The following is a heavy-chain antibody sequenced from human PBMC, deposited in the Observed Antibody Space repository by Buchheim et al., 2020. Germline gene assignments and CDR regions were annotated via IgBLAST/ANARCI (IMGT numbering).Heavy chain of an antibody. CDR3: ARHYEDILVEPGATGPPREEGHYYGMDV. CDR1: GGSINNYY. V-gene: IGHV4-59*08. CDR2: MFYRGRS. Sequence: QVQLQESGPGLVKPSETLSLTCTVSGGSINNYYWSWIRQPPGKGLEWIGYMFYRGRSNYSPSLKSRVSMSVDMSKQQISLKLNSVTAADTAVYYCARHYEDILVEPGATGPPREEGHYYGMDVWGQGTT. J-gene: IGHJ6*02. D-gene: IGHD2-2*01.